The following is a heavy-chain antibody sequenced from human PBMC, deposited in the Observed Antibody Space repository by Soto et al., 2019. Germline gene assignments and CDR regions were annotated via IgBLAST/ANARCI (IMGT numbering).Heavy chain of an antibody. CDR3: GKDSRDGSGSYNNY. V-gene: IGHV3-23*01. J-gene: IGHJ4*02. D-gene: IGHD3-10*01. CDR1: GFTFSSYA. CDR2: ITGSGGST. Sequence: VQLLESGGGLVQPGGSLRLSCAASGFTFSSYAMSWVRQAPRKGLEWVSVITGSGGSTYYADSVKGRFTISRDTSKNTLYLQMNRLRADDTAVYYCGKDSRDGSGSYNNYWGQGILVTVSS.